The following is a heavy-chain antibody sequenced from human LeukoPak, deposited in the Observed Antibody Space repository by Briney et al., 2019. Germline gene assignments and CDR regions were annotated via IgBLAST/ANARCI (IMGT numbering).Heavy chain of an antibody. J-gene: IGHJ3*02. CDR1: GFTFSSYW. Sequence: PGGSLRLSCAASGFTFSSYWMSWVRQAPGKGLEWVANIKQDGSEKYYVDSVKGRFTISRDNAKNSLYLQMNSPRAEDTAVYYCARFPLYCSSTSCYRNAFDIWGQGTMVTVSS. CDR2: IKQDGSEK. CDR3: ARFPLYCSSTSCYRNAFDI. V-gene: IGHV3-7*01. D-gene: IGHD2-2*02.